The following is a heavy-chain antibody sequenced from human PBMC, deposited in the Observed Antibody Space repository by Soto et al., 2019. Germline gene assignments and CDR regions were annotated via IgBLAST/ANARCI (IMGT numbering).Heavy chain of an antibody. CDR2: TGISGRTT. J-gene: IGHJ4*02. D-gene: IGHD1-20*01. CDR3: ATVHNTSRSFDY. CDR1: GFTITSSA. V-gene: IGHV3-23*01. Sequence: EVQLLDSGGGLVQPGESLRLSCAASGFTITSSAMSWVRQAPGKGLEWVSTTGISGRTTYYADSVKGRFTVSRDDSKNRLDLQMSSLRAEDTAVYYCATVHNTSRSFDYWGQGTPVTVSS.